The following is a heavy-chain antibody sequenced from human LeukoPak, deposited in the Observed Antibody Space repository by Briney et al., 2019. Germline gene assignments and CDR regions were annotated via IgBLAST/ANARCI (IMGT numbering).Heavy chain of an antibody. J-gene: IGHJ4*02. CDR2: ISWNSGSI. CDR1: GFTFDDYA. CDR3: AGRRGYSYGPLNY. V-gene: IGHV3-9*01. Sequence: LRLSCAASGFTFDDYAMHWVRQAPGKGLEWVSGISWNSGSIGYADSVKGRFTISRDNAKNSLYLQMNSLRAEDTALYYCAGRRGYSYGPLNYWGQGTLVTVSS. D-gene: IGHD5-18*01.